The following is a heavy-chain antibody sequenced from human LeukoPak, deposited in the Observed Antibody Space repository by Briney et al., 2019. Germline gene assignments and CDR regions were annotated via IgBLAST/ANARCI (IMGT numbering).Heavy chain of an antibody. CDR1: GGSISTYY. CDR2: ISYSGST. CDR3: ARQSISGSSLSYFDY. J-gene: IGHJ4*02. Sequence: SETLSLTCTVSGGSISTYYWTWIRQPPGKGLEWIGYISYSGSTNYNPSLKSRVTFSVDTSKNQCSLKLSSVTAADTAVYYCARQSISGSSLSYFDYWGQGTLVNVSS. D-gene: IGHD3-22*01. V-gene: IGHV4-59*13.